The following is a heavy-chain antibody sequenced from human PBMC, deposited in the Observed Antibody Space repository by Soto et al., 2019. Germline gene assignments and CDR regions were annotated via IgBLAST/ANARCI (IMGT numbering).Heavy chain of an antibody. V-gene: IGHV6-1*01. CDR1: GDTVSSNSAA. J-gene: IGHJ3*02. D-gene: IGHD6-19*01. CDR3: ARVIDSSGWYSNAFDI. CDR2: TYYRSKWYN. Sequence: SPALSLTCAISGDTVSSNSAAWNWIRQSPSRCLEWLGRTYYRSKWYNDYAVSVKSRITITPDTSKNQFSLQLNSVTPEDTAVYYCARVIDSSGWYSNAFDIWGQGTMVTVSS.